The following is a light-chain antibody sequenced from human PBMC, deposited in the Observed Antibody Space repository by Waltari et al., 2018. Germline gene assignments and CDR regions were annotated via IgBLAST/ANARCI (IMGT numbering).Light chain of an antibody. CDR2: AVS. V-gene: IGKV3-20*01. CDR1: QSVGSSY. Sequence: CWASQSVGSSYLAWFQQKPGQAPRLLIYAVSSRTTGVPDRFSGSGSGTDFTLTINRLEPEDSAVYYCQQYGSPPYTFGQGTKLEI. CDR3: QQYGSPPYT. J-gene: IGKJ2*01.